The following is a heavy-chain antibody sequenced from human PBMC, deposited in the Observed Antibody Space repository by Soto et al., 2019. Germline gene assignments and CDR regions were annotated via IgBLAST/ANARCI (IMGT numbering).Heavy chain of an antibody. CDR2: ISAYNGNT. CDR3: SRGDYYDSSGYQCDY. V-gene: IGHV1-18*01. CDR1: GYTFTSYG. D-gene: IGHD3-22*01. J-gene: IGHJ4*02. Sequence: GASVKVPCKASGYTFTSYGISWVRQAPGQRLEWMGWISAYNGNTNYAQKLQGRVTMTTDTSTSTAYMELRSLRSDDTAVYYCSRGDYYDSSGYQCDYWGQGTLVTVSS.